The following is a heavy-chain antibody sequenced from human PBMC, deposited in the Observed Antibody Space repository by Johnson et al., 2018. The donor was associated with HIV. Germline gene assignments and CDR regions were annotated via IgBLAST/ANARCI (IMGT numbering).Heavy chain of an antibody. CDR3: AKDRGLLDAFDI. Sequence: VQLVESGGGLVKPGGSLRLSCAASGFTFSNAWMSWVRQRQAPGKGLEWVSYIDSSGSGIYYADSVKGRFTISRDNAKNTLYLQMNSLRAEDTAVYYCAKDRGLLDAFDIWGQGTMVTVSS. CDR2: IDSSGSGI. CDR1: GFTFSNAW. V-gene: IGHV3-11*04. J-gene: IGHJ3*02.